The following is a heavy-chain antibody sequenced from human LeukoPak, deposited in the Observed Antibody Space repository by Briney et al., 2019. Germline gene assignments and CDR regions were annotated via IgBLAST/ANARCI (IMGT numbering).Heavy chain of an antibody. CDR2: ISGSGGST. CDR1: GFTFSSYA. V-gene: IGHV3-23*01. CDR3: ARLDSYAPVPGY. J-gene: IGHJ4*02. D-gene: IGHD5-18*01. Sequence: GGSLRLSCAASGFTFSSYAMTWVRQAPGKGLEWVSAISGSGGSTYYADSVKGRFTISRDNAKNSLYLQMNSLRAEDTAVYYCARLDSYAPVPGYWGQGTLVTVSS.